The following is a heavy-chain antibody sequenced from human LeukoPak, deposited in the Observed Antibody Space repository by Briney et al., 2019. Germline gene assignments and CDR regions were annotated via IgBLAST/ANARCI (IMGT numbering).Heavy chain of an antibody. CDR2: IWYDGSNK. CDR1: GFTFSSYG. CDR3: ARETSGATWYYFDY. J-gene: IGHJ4*02. D-gene: IGHD1-26*01. Sequence: GGSLRLSCAASGFTFSSYGMHWVRQAPGKGLEWVAVIWYDGSNKYYADSVKGRFTISRDNSKNTLYLQMNSLRAEDTAVYYCARETSGATWYYFDYWSQGTLVTVSS. V-gene: IGHV3-33*01.